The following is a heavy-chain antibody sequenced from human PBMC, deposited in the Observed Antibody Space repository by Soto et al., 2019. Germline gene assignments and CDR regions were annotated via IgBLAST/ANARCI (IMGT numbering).Heavy chain of an antibody. CDR3: ARGPPETYNWNYPPNWFDP. CDR2: ISSSSSYI. CDR1: GFTFSSYS. Sequence: VGSLRLSCAASGFTFSSYSMNWVRQAPGKGLEWVSSISSSSSYIYYADSVKGRFTISRDNAKNSLYLQMNSLRAEDTAVYYCARGPPETYNWNYPPNWFDPCGQGTLLTVSS. V-gene: IGHV3-21*01. J-gene: IGHJ5*02. D-gene: IGHD1-7*01.